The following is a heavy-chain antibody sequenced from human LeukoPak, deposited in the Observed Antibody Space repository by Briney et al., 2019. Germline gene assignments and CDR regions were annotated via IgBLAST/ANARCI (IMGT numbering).Heavy chain of an antibody. CDR3: ARGLGSGSRYPFDY. CDR1: GYTFTGYY. J-gene: IGHJ4*02. V-gene: IGHV1-2*02. Sequence: ASVKVSCKASGYTFTGYYMHWVRQAPGQGLQWMGWINPNGGDTNYAQKFQGRVTMTRDTSISTAYMDLSGQIFDDTAVYYCARGLGSGSRYPFDYWGQGTLVTVSS. D-gene: IGHD3-10*01. CDR2: INPNGGDT.